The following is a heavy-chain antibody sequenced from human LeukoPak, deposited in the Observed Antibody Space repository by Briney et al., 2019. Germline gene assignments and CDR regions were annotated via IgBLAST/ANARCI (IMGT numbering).Heavy chain of an antibody. D-gene: IGHD6-19*01. J-gene: IGHJ4*02. CDR3: ASSGDSSGWYYFDY. V-gene: IGHV3-23*01. Sequence: PGGSLRLSCAASGFTFSSYAMSWVRQAPGKGLEWASIISGSGGSTYYADSVKGRFTISRDNSKNALYLQMNSLRAEDTAVYYCASSGDSSGWYYFDYWGQGTLVTVSS. CDR1: GFTFSSYA. CDR2: ISGSGGST.